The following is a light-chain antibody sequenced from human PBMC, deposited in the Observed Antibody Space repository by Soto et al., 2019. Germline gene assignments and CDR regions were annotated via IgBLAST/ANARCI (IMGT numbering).Light chain of an antibody. V-gene: IGLV2-23*02. J-gene: IGLJ1*01. CDR1: SSDVGSYNL. Sequence: QSALTQPASVSGSPGQSITISCTGTSSDVGSYNLVSWYQHHPGKAPKLMIYEVSKRPSGVSNCFSGSKSGNTASLTISGLQAEDEADYYCCSYAGSSTFPYVFGTGTKVTVL. CDR3: CSYAGSSTFPYV. CDR2: EVS.